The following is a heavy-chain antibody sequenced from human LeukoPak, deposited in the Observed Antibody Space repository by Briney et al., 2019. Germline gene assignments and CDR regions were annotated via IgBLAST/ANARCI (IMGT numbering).Heavy chain of an antibody. D-gene: IGHD1-7*01. CDR1: GYTFTSYD. Sequence: ASVKVSCKASGYTFTSYDINWVRQATGQGLEWMGWMNPNSGNTGYAQKFQGRVTMTRNTSISTAYVELSSLRSEDTAVYYCARNGGNNWNYVQDYWGQGTLVTVSS. V-gene: IGHV1-8*01. J-gene: IGHJ4*02. CDR3: ARNGGNNWNYVQDY. CDR2: MNPNSGNT.